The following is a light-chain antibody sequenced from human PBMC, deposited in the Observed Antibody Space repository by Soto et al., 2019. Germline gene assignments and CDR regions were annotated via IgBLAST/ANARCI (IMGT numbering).Light chain of an antibody. J-gene: IGLJ2*01. Sequence: QSALTQPASVSGSPGQSITISCTGTSSDVGGYNYVSWYQQHPGKAPKLIIYEVSNRPSGVSNRFSGSKSGSTASLTISGLQAEDEAAYYCTSYSSSSNLGVFGGGTKLTVL. CDR3: TSYSSSSNLGV. CDR1: SSDVGGYNY. V-gene: IGLV2-14*01. CDR2: EVS.